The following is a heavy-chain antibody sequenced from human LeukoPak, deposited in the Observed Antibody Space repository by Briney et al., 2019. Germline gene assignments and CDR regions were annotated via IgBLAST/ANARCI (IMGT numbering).Heavy chain of an antibody. CDR3: ARGRGGSVYFY. Sequence: SETLSLTCAVYGGSFSGYYWGWFRQPPGKGLEWIGEIDHRGSPNYNPSLKSRVTISEDTSKNQFSLKLISVTAADTSVYYCARGRGGSVYFYWGQGTLVTVSS. CDR1: GGSFSGYY. D-gene: IGHD2-15*01. J-gene: IGHJ4*02. V-gene: IGHV4-34*01. CDR2: IDHRGSP.